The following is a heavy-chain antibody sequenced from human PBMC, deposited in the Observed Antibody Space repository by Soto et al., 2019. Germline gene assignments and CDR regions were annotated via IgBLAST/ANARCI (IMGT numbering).Heavy chain of an antibody. CDR2: ISGSGDST. V-gene: IGHV3-23*01. CDR1: GFTFSTYA. CDR3: ASAGGLGAVAADY. J-gene: IGHJ4*02. D-gene: IGHD6-19*01. Sequence: GGSLRLSCAASGFTFSTYAMNWVRQAPGKGLEWVSGISGSGDSTYYADSVKGRFTVSRDNSKNTLYLQMNSLRAEDTAVFYCASAGGLGAVAADYWGQGTLVTVSS.